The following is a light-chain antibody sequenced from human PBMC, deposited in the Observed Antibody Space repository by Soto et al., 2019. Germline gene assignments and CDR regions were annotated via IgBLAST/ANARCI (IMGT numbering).Light chain of an antibody. V-gene: IGLV1-51*02. CDR1: SSDIGSNY. CDR3: ATWESSVSAGVV. Sequence: QAVVTQPPSVSAAPGQKVSISCSGSSSDIGSNYVSWYQQLPGTAPKLLIYNNDKRPSGIPDRFSGSKSGTSATLGITGLQTGDEADYYCATWESSVSAGVVFGGGTKLTVL. CDR2: NND. J-gene: IGLJ2*01.